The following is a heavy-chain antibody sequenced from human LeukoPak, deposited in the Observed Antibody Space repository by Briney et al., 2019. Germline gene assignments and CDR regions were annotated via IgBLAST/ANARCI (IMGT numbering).Heavy chain of an antibody. CDR2: IYYSGST. Sequence: SETLSLTCTVSGGSVSSYYWSWIRQPPGKGLEWIGYIYYSGSTNYNPSLKSRVTISADTSKNQFSLKLSSVTAADTAVYYCARQGGAADYWGQGTLVTVSS. D-gene: IGHD4/OR15-4a*01. CDR1: GGSVSSYY. V-gene: IGHV4-59*08. J-gene: IGHJ4*02. CDR3: ARQGGAADY.